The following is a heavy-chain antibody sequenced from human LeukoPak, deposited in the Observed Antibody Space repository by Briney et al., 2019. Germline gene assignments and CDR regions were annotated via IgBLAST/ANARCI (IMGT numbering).Heavy chain of an antibody. CDR2: SSGSGSST. CDR1: GFIFSSYA. J-gene: IGHJ5*01. V-gene: IGHV3-23*01. D-gene: IGHD3-22*01. CDR3: AKNYYDSSGYYNWFDS. Sequence: PGGSLRLSCAASGFIFSSYAMNWVRQAPGMGLEWVPGSSGSGSSTYYLDSVKGRFTISRDNSKNTLYLQMNSLRAEDTAVYYCAKNYYDSSGYYNWFDSWGQGTLVTVSS.